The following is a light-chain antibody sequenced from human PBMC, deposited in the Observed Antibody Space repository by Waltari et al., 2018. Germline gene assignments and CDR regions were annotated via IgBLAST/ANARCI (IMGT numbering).Light chain of an antibody. CDR2: GAS. V-gene: IGKV3-20*01. J-gene: IGKJ1*01. CDR3: QQYVSSPWT. CDR1: QSLSRTY. Sequence: EIVLTQSPGPLSLSPGERATLSCRPSQSLSRTYLAWYHQRPSQPPRLLIYGASNRAAGVRDRFSGGGSGTDFTLTISRLEPEDFALYYCQQYVSSPWTFGQGTKVEIK.